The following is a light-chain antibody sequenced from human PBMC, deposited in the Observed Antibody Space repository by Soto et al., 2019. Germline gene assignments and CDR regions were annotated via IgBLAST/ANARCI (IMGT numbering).Light chain of an antibody. CDR2: DGS. CDR1: QSISSW. Sequence: DIQMTQSPSTLSASVGDRVTITCRASQSISSWLAWYQQKPGKAPKLLIYDGSSLESGVPPRFSGSGSGTEFTLTIRSLQPDDFATYYCQQYNSYPWTFGQGTKVDIK. V-gene: IGKV1-5*01. CDR3: QQYNSYPWT. J-gene: IGKJ1*01.